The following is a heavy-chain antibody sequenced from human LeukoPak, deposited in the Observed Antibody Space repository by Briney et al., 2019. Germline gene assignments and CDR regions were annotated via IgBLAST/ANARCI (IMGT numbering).Heavy chain of an antibody. D-gene: IGHD3-22*01. CDR3: AREGYDSSGYYDY. Sequence: PGGSLRLSCAASGFTVSSNYMSWVHQAPGKGLEWVSVIYSGGSTYYADSVKGRFTISRDNSKNTLYLQMNSLRAEDTAVYYCAREGYDSSGYYDYWGQGTLVTVSS. CDR2: IYSGGST. CDR1: GFTVSSNY. J-gene: IGHJ4*02. V-gene: IGHV3-53*01.